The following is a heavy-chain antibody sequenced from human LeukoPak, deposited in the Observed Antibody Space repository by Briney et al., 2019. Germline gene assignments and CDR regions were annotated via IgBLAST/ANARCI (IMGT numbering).Heavy chain of an antibody. CDR1: GGSFSGYY. V-gene: IGHV4-4*07. D-gene: IGHD1-26*01. CDR3: AREDGGATAVYFDL. Sequence: PSETLSLTCAVYGGSFSGYYWSWIRQPAGKGLEWIGRIYTSGSTNYNPSLKSRVTMSVDTSKNQFSLKLSSVTAADTAVYYCAREDGGATAVYFDLWGRGTLVIVSS. J-gene: IGHJ2*01. CDR2: IYTSGST.